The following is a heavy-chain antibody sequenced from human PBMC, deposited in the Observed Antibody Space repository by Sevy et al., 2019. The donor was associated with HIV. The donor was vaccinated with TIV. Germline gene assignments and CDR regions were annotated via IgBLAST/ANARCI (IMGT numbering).Heavy chain of an antibody. CDR3: ATTKDYYDTSGYPFDS. V-gene: IGHV1-24*01. D-gene: IGHD3-22*01. J-gene: IGHJ4*02. CDR1: GYTLTELS. Sequence: ASVKVSCKVSGYTLTELSMHWVRQAPGKGLEWMGTFDPEDDEKIYAQKFQGRVTMTEDTSTDTAYMELSRLRSEDTAVCYCATTKDYYDTSGYPFDSWGQGTLVTVSS. CDR2: FDPEDDEK.